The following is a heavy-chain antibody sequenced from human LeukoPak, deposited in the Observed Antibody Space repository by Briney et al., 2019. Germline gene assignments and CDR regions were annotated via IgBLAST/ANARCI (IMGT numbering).Heavy chain of an antibody. Sequence: SETLSLTCTVSGGSISSSSYYWGWIRQPPGRGLEWIGSIYYSGSTYYNPSLKSRVTISVDTSKNQFSLKLSSVTAADTAVYYCARGFLTGYSYYFDYWGQGTLVTVSS. CDR1: GGSISSSSYY. J-gene: IGHJ4*02. V-gene: IGHV4-39*07. CDR3: ARGFLTGYSYYFDY. CDR2: IYYSGST. D-gene: IGHD3-9*01.